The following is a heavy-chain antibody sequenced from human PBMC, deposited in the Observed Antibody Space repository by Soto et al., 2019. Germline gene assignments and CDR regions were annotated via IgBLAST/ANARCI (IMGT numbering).Heavy chain of an antibody. CDR3: ARGSYDILTGYYLYYYYYGMDV. D-gene: IGHD3-9*01. CDR2: IIPIFGTA. Sequence: VASVKVSCKASGGTFSSYAISWVRQAPGQGLEWMGGIIPIFGTANYAQKFQGRVTITADESTSTAYMELSSLRSEDTAVYYCARGSYDILTGYYLYYYYYGMDVWGQGTTVTVSS. J-gene: IGHJ6*02. V-gene: IGHV1-69*13. CDR1: GGTFSSYA.